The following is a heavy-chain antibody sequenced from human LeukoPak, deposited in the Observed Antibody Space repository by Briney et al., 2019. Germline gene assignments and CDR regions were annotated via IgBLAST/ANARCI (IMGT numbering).Heavy chain of an antibody. CDR3: ARQDGSGTYYFDY. CDR2: IYPGGSDI. V-gene: IGHV5-51*01. CDR1: GYSFSFYW. D-gene: IGHD3-22*01. Sequence: GESLKISCKGSGYSFSFYWIAWVRQMPGKGLEWMGIIYPGGSDIRYSPSFQGQVTISADKSISTAYLQWSSLRASDTAMYYCARQDGSGTYYFDYWGQGTLVTVSS. J-gene: IGHJ4*02.